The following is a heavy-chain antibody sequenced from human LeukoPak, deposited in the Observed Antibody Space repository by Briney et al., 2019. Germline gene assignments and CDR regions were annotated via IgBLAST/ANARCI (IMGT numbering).Heavy chain of an antibody. CDR3: ARLIAAAGRVRDY. J-gene: IGHJ4*02. Sequence: ASVKVSCKASGYTFTGYYMHWVRQAPGQGLEWMGWINPNSGGTNYAQKFQGRVTMTRDTSIGTAYMELSRLRSDDTAVYYCARLIAAAGRVRDYWGQGTLVTVSS. D-gene: IGHD6-13*01. CDR2: INPNSGGT. V-gene: IGHV1-2*02. CDR1: GYTFTGYY.